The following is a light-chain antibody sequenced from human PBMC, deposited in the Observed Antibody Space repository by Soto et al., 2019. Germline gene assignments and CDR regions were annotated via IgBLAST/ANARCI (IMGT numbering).Light chain of an antibody. CDR2: GAS. Sequence: EIVLTQSPGTLSLSPGERATLSCRASQNVSTNLLVWYQQHPGQAPRLLIYGASSRATGIPDRFSGCSSCKHLTLTTRRRQPEDLSTYCCHNAHSAPRIPIGQGIRVE. CDR1: QNVSTNL. J-gene: IGKJ5*01. V-gene: IGKV3-20*01. CDR3: HNAHSAPRIP.